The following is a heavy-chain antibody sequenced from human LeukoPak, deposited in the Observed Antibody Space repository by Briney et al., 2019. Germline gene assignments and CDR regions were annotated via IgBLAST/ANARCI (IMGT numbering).Heavy chain of an antibody. CDR3: VRDRGISFYFDY. CDR2: IDSSSSTI. D-gene: IGHD3-16*02. V-gene: IGHV3-48*01. J-gene: IGHJ4*02. CDR1: GFPFTTYN. Sequence: GGSLRRSCAASGFPFTTYNMNWVRQAPGKGLEWVSYIDSSSSTIYYADSVKGRFTVSRDNAKNSLDLQMNSLRSEDTAVYYCVRDRGISFYFDYWGQGTLVTVSS.